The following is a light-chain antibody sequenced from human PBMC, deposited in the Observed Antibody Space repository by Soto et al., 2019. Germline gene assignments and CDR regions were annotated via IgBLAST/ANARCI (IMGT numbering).Light chain of an antibody. J-gene: IGKJ1*01. V-gene: IGKV1-39*01. CDR3: QQSYSQPWT. CDR1: QSISSY. Sequence: DIQMTQSPSSLSASVGDRVTITCRASQSISSYLNWYQQKPGKAPKLLIYAASSLQSGVPSRFSGSGSGTDFTLTISSLQPEDFATYYCQQSYSQPWTFGQGTKVEIK. CDR2: AAS.